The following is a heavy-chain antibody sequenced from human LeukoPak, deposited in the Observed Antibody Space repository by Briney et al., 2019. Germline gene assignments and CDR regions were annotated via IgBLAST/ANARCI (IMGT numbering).Heavy chain of an antibody. CDR2: IWYDGSNK. D-gene: IGHD3-10*01. V-gene: IGHV3-33*08. J-gene: IGHJ4*02. CDR1: GFTFSDYY. CDR3: ARGLLWFGELFYFDY. Sequence: GGSLRLSCAASGFTFSDYYMSWIRQAPGKGLEWVAVIWYDGSNKYYADSVKGRFTISRDNSKNTLYLQMNSLRAEDTAVYYCARGLLWFGELFYFDYWGQGTLVTVSS.